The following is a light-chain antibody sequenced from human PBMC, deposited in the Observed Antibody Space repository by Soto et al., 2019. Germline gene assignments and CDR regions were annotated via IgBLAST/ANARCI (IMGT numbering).Light chain of an antibody. J-gene: IGLJ1*01. V-gene: IGLV2-23*01. Sequence: QSVVTQPASVSGSPGQSITIACTGTSSDVGSYNLVSWYQQHPGKAPKPTIYEGTKRPSGVSNRFSGSKSGNTASLTISGLQAEDEADYYCCSYAGSSTYVFGTGTKVTVL. CDR3: CSYAGSSTYV. CDR1: SSDVGSYNL. CDR2: EGT.